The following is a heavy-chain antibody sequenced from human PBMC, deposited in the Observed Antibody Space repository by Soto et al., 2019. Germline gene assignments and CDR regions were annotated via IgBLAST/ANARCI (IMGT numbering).Heavy chain of an antibody. J-gene: IGHJ4*02. CDR3: ARVSFNALLRFPFDL. Sequence: QVQLVQSGAEVKKRGASVKVSCKASGYSFTSYDVNWVRQASGQGLEWMGWMNPNSGSTVIAQKFQGRVTMTRDSSISTAHMELSSLRPDDSAIYYCARVSFNALLRFPFDLWGQGTEVTVSS. CDR1: GYSFTSYD. V-gene: IGHV1-8*01. CDR2: MNPNSGST. D-gene: IGHD5-12*01.